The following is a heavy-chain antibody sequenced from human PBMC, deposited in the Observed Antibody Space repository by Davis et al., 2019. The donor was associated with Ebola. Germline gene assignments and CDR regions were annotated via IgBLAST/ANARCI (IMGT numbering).Heavy chain of an antibody. V-gene: IGHV3-11*01. CDR2: ISSSGSTI. CDR3: ARVCGIAAAGTWWFDP. Sequence: PGGSLRLSCAASGFTFSDYYMSWIRQAPGKGLAWVSYISSSGSTIYYADSVKGRFTISRDNAKNSLYLQMNSLRAEDTAVYYCARVCGIAAAGTWWFDPWGQGTLVTVSS. D-gene: IGHD6-13*01. J-gene: IGHJ5*02. CDR1: GFTFSDYY.